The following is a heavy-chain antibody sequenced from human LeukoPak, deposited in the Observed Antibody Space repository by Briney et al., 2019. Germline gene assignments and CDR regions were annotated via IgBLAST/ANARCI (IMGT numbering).Heavy chain of an antibody. J-gene: IGHJ3*02. D-gene: IGHD3-22*01. CDR2: IIPILGTA. CDR3: ATYYDSSGYYYHRAFDI. V-gene: IGHV1-69*11. CDR1: GGTFSSYA. Sequence: GASVKVSCKASGGTFSSYAISWVRQAPGQGLEWMGRIIPILGTANYAQKFQGRVTITTDESTSTAYMELSSLRSEDTAVYYCATYYDSSGYYYHRAFDIWGQGTMVTVSS.